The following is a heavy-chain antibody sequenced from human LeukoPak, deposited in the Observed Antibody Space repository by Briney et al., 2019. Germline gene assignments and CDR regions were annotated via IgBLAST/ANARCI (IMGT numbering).Heavy chain of an antibody. CDR3: ARAGALIGSQINYYYYYMDV. CDR1: GYTFTGYY. V-gene: IGHV1-2*02. J-gene: IGHJ6*03. Sequence: ASVKVSCKASGYTFTGYYIHWVRQAPGQGREWMGWVNPVSGGANYAQRFQGRVTMTRDASISTAYLELSSLRSDDTAVYYCARAGALIGSQINYYYYYMDVWGKGTRVTVSS. D-gene: IGHD1-20*01. CDR2: VNPVSGGA.